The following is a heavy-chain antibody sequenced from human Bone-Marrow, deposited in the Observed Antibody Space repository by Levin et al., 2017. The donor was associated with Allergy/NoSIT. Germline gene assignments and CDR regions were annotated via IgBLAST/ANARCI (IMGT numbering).Heavy chain of an antibody. CDR1: GFTVINNQ. CDR2: IYSGGST. J-gene: IGHJ4*02. CDR3: ARQDYVWGRDY. Sequence: PGGSLRLSCAVSGFTVINNQMTWVRQAPGKGLEWVSLIYSGGSTFYADSVKGRFTISRDNSKNTVSLQMNSLGVEDTAVYYCARQDYVWGRDYWGQGTLVTVSS. V-gene: IGHV3-66*04. D-gene: IGHD3-16*01.